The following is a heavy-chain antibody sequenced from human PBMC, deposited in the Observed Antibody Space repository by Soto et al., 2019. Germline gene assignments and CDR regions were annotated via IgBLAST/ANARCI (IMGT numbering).Heavy chain of an antibody. CDR3: ARVQSTIAPILYGLDV. Sequence: QVQLVQSGPEVKKPGASVTVSCKASGYTFTSYGITWVRQAPGQGLEWMGWISGYNGNTKYAQKFQGRVTMTTDTSTSTAYMELRSLRSDDTAVYHCARVQSTIAPILYGLDVWGQGTTVTVSS. D-gene: IGHD2-2*01. CDR2: ISGYNGNT. CDR1: GYTFTSYG. V-gene: IGHV1-18*01. J-gene: IGHJ6*02.